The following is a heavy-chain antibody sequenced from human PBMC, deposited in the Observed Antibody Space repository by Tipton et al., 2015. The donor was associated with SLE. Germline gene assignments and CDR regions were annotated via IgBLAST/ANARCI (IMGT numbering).Heavy chain of an antibody. CDR2: TYFRSEWYI. Sequence: GLVKPSQSLSLTCAISGDNVSSSHAAWNWIRQSPSSGLEWLGRTYFRSEWYIEYADSVKGRFSISRDNSKNTLSLQMNSLRVEDTAIYYCAKEGQYFGDYIVGFGYLDYWGQGNLVTVSS. D-gene: IGHD4-17*01. CDR1: GDNVSSSHAA. V-gene: IGHV6-1*01. J-gene: IGHJ4*02. CDR3: AKEGQYFGDYIVGFGYLDY.